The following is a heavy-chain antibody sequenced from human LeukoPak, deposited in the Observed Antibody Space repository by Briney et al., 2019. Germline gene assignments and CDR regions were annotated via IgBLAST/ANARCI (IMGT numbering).Heavy chain of an antibody. Sequence: GGSLRLSCAASGFTFSNYAMSWVRQAPGKGLEWVSAISGSGSSTYYTDSVKGRFTISRDNSKNTLYLQMHSLRAEDTAVYHCTRESKYCAGTTCYTVAFDLWGQGTMVTVSS. CDR1: GFTFSNYA. J-gene: IGHJ3*01. CDR2: ISGSGSST. CDR3: TRESKYCAGTTCYTVAFDL. V-gene: IGHV3-23*01. D-gene: IGHD2-2*02.